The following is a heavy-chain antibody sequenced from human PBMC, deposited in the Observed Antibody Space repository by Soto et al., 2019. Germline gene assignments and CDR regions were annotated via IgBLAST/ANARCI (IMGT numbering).Heavy chain of an antibody. D-gene: IGHD1-26*01. V-gene: IGHV4-39*01. CDR1: GGSISSYSYY. CDR2: MYSSGTT. J-gene: IGHJ5*02. CDR3: ARHLEIVGYDNWFDP. Sequence: SETLSLTCTVSGGSISSYSYYWGWIRQPPGKSLQWIGSMYSSGTTHYNPSLKSRVTISVDTSKNQFSLKLSSVAAADTAIYYCARHLEIVGYDNWFDPWGQGTQVTVSS.